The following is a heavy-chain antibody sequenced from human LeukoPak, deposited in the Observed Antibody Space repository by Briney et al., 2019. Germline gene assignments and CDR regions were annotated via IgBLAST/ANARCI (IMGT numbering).Heavy chain of an antibody. CDR3: ARVASGGFFDWSDY. V-gene: IGHV4-61*02. CDR2: IYTSGST. J-gene: IGHJ4*02. CDR1: GGSISSGSYY. D-gene: IGHD3-9*01. Sequence: SQTLSLTRTVSGGSISSGSYYWSWIRQPAGKGLEWIGRIYTSGSTNYNPSLKSRVTISVDTSKNQFSLKLSSVTAADTAVYYCARVASGGFFDWSDYWGQGTLVTVSS.